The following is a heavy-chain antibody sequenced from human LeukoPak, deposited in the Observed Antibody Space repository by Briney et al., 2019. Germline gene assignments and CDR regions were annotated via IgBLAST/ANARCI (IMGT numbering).Heavy chain of an antibody. D-gene: IGHD5-12*01. CDR3: ARDSGGSGYEDY. Sequence: PGGSLRLSCAASGFTFSIYVMNWVRQAPGKGLEWVSSISGSGSYIYYADSVEGRFTISRDNAKNSLYLQMNSLTAEDTGVYYCARDSGGSGYEDYWGQGTLVTVSS. J-gene: IGHJ4*02. CDR2: ISGSGSYI. CDR1: GFTFSIYV. V-gene: IGHV3-21*01.